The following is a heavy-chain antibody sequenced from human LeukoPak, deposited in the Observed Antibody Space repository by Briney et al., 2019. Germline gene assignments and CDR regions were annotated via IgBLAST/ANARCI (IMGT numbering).Heavy chain of an antibody. Sequence: KSSQTLSLTCAISGDSVSSNNGAWNWIRQSPSRGLEWLGRTYYRSKWYSDYAVSMGGRITINPDTSKIHFSLQLNSVTPDDTAVYYCARDLGNSGWYTFDYWGQGTLVTVSS. V-gene: IGHV6-1*01. CDR1: GDSVSSNNGA. J-gene: IGHJ4*02. CDR2: TYYRSKWYS. D-gene: IGHD6-19*01. CDR3: ARDLGNSGWYTFDY.